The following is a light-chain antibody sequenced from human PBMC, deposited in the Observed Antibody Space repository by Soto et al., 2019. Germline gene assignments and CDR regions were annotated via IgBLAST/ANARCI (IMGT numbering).Light chain of an antibody. V-gene: IGKV3-20*01. CDR2: SVS. Sequence: EIVLTQSPGTLSLSPGERATLSCSASQSVCRRYPAWYQQKAGQAPWLRIPSVSKGATGIPDRFSGGGSGTDFTLTISSVEPEDVARYICRQYGGSPITFGQGTRLEIK. J-gene: IGKJ5*01. CDR1: QSVCRRY. CDR3: RQYGGSPIT.